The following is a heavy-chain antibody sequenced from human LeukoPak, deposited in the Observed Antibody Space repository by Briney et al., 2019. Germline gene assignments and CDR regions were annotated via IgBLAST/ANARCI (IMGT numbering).Heavy chain of an antibody. CDR3: VREKSGGTYDY. V-gene: IGHV1-46*01. CDR2: MRPSSSPS. CDR1: GYTSTSYY. D-gene: IGHD3-16*01. Sequence: GASVKVSCKASGYTSTSYYLHWVRQAPGQGLEWMGTMRPSSSPSYAQNFQGRVTLTRDMSTSTGYLELSSLTSEDTAVYFCVREKSGGTYDYWGQGTLVTVSS. J-gene: IGHJ4*02.